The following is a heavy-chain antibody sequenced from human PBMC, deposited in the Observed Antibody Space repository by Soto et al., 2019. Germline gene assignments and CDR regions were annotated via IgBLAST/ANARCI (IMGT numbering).Heavy chain of an antibody. D-gene: IGHD2-2*01. V-gene: IGHV1-18*01. CDR3: ARVVPGAEAWFGP. CDR1: GYTFYNYS. Sequence: QVQLVQSGGEVKRPGASVKVSCKTSGYTFYNYSITWVRQAPGQPLEWLGWISLYSDGTNYAQKFQGRVSMTTDTSTTTAYMELRSLRSDDTAVYYCARVVPGAEAWFGPWGQGTLVTVSS. J-gene: IGHJ5*02. CDR2: ISLYSDGT.